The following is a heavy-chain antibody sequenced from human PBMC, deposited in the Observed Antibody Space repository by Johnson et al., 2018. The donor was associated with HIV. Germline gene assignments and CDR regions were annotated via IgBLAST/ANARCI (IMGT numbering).Heavy chain of an antibody. CDR2: ITGSGINT. D-gene: IGHD6-13*01. Sequence: MQLVESGGGLVQPGGSLKLSCAASGFTFSCSAMSWVRQAPGKGLEWLSSITGSGINTYYADSVEGRFTISRDNPKNTLYLQMNSLRAEDTAVYYCAKLETRQQLLGAFDIWGQGTMVTVSS. J-gene: IGHJ3*02. V-gene: IGHV3-23*04. CDR1: GFTFSCSA. CDR3: AKLETRQQLLGAFDI.